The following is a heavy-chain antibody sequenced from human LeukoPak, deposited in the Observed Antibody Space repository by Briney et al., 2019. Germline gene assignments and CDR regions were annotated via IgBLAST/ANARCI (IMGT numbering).Heavy chain of an antibody. CDR1: GFTSSSNA. V-gene: IGHV3-23*01. CDR3: VKRELYIVATT. J-gene: IGHJ5*02. CDR2: ISPGGSP. Sequence: PGGSLRLSCAASGFTSSSNAMGLVHQAPGKGLEWVSAISPGGSPYYADSVKGRFTISRDNSKNTLYLQMNSLRAEDTAVYYCVKRELYIVATTWGQGTLVTVSS. D-gene: IGHD5-12*01.